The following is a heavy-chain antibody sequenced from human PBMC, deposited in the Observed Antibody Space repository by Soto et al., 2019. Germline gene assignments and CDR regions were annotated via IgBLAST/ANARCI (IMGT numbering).Heavy chain of an antibody. CDR2: ISAYNGNA. CDR1: GYTFNNYG. CDR3: ARGTRRFGELFDAFDI. Sequence: QVQLVQSGYEVKEPGASVTVSCKASGYTFNNYGITWVRQAPGQGLEWIGWISAYNGNANYAQKFQGRVTLTRDTSKSTAYLELRSLRSDDTAVYYCARGTRRFGELFDAFDIGGQGTMVPVSS. D-gene: IGHD3-10*01. V-gene: IGHV1-18*01. J-gene: IGHJ3*02.